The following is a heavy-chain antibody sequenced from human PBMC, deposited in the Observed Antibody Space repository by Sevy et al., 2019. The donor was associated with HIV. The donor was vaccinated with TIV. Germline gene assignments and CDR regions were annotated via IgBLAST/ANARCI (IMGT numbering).Heavy chain of an antibody. CDR3: ARAPLDRITLVQGVVSHYYYSMDV. Sequence: ASVKVSCKASGGTFSSYAMSWVRQAPGQGLEWMGGMIPIFGTVNYAQKFQGRVTITADESTSTAYMELSSLGSEDTAVYYCARAPLDRITLVQGVVSHYYYSMDVWGQGTTVTVSS. V-gene: IGHV1-69*13. CDR2: MIPIFGTV. J-gene: IGHJ6*02. D-gene: IGHD3-10*01. CDR1: GGTFSSYA.